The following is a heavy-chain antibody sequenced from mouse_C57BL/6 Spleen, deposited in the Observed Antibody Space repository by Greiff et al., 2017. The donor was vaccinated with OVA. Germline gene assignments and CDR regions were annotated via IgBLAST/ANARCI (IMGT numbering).Heavy chain of an antibody. V-gene: IGHV1-55*01. J-gene: IGHJ3*01. Sequence: QVQLKQPGAELVKPGASVKMSCKASGYTFTSYWITWVKQRPGQGLEWIGDIYPGSGSTNYNEKFKSKATLTVDTSSSTAYMQLSSLTSEDSAVYYGARGYYGSSYEFAYWGQGTLVTVSA. CDR1: GYTFTSYW. CDR3: ARGYYGSSYEFAY. D-gene: IGHD1-1*01. CDR2: IYPGSGST.